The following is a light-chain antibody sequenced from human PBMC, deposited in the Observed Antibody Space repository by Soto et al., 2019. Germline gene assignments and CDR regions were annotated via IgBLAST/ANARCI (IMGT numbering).Light chain of an antibody. CDR1: SSDVGGYNY. CDR3: SSYTSSNICTL. V-gene: IGLV2-14*01. J-gene: IGLJ2*01. Sequence: QSALTQPASVSGSPGQSITISCTGTSSDVGGYNYVSWYQQHPGKAPKLMIFDVSNRPSGVSNRFSGSKSGNTASLTISGLQAEDEADYYCSSYTSSNICTLFGGGTTVTVL. CDR2: DVS.